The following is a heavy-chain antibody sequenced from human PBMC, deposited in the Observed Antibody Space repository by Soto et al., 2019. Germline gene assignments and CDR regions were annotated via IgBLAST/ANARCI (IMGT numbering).Heavy chain of an antibody. CDR3: AGEGYCSGGSCYAGDDSFDI. CDR2: ISGSGGST. D-gene: IGHD2-15*01. J-gene: IGHJ3*02. V-gene: IGHV3-23*01. CDR1: GFTFSNYA. Sequence: GGSLRLSCAASGFTFSNYAMSWVRQAPGKGLEWVSAISGSGGSTYYADSVKGRFTISGDNSKNTLYLQMNSLRAEDTAVYYCAGEGYCSGGSCYAGDDSFDIWGQGTMVTVSS.